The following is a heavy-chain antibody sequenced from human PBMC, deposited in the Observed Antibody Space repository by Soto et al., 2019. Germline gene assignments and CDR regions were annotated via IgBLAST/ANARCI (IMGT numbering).Heavy chain of an antibody. D-gene: IGHD4-17*01. CDR2: VSYSGTT. J-gene: IGHJ4*02. CDR3: ARGATVTHSDY. Sequence: PSETLSLTCSVSGVSVSSGSFYWTWIRQPPGKGLEWIGFVSYSGTTNYNASLKSRVTISVDTSRSQISLKVSSVTAADTAVYYCARGATVTHSDYWGQGTLVTVSS. CDR1: GVSVSSGSFY. V-gene: IGHV4-61*01.